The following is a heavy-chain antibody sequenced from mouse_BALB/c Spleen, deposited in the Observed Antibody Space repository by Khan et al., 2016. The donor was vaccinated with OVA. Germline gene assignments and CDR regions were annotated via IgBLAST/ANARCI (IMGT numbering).Heavy chain of an antibody. CDR2: ISYSGNT. CDR1: GYSITSEYT. Sequence: EVKLEESGPGLVKPSQSLSLTCNVTGYSITSEYTWNWIRQFPGHKLEWMGFISYSGNTRYNPSLKSRISITRDTSKNQFFLQLNSVTSEDTATYYSARKDYYAYDPFPYWGQGTLVTVSA. CDR3: ARKDYYAYDPFPY. D-gene: IGHD2-2*01. V-gene: IGHV3-2*02. J-gene: IGHJ3*01.